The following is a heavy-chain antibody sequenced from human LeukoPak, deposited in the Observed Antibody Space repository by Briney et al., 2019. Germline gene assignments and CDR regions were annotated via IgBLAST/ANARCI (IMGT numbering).Heavy chain of an antibody. CDR2: IWNDGNYK. V-gene: IGHV3-33*06. D-gene: IGHD1-26*01. CDR3: AKGRVGADRPPFDY. Sequence: PGTSLRLSCAASGFTFSSYGMHWVRQAPGKGLEWVAVIWNDGNYKFYRDSVKARFSISRDNSEGMLYLQMDRLRVEDTAVYYCAKGRVGADRPPFDYWGQGTLVTVSP. CDR1: GFTFSSYG. J-gene: IGHJ4*02.